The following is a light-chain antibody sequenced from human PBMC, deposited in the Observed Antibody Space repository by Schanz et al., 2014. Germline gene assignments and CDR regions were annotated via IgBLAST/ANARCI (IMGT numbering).Light chain of an antibody. CDR3: QQYGNSPPET. V-gene: IGKV3-20*01. Sequence: EIVLTQSPGTLSLSPGERATLSCRASQSLSSSYLAWYQQKPGQAPRLLIYGASSRATGIPDRFSGSGSGTDFPLTISRLEPEDFAVYYCQQYGNSPPETFGQGTKLEIK. CDR2: GAS. CDR1: QSLSSSY. J-gene: IGKJ2*01.